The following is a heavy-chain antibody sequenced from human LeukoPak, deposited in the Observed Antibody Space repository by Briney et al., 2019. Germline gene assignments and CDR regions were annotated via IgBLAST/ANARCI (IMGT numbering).Heavy chain of an antibody. D-gene: IGHD3-22*01. CDR3: ARAYYYDSSGYAFDI. J-gene: IGHJ3*02. V-gene: IGHV3-48*01. CDR2: ISGSSSTI. Sequence: GGSLRLSCAASGFIFSNYNMNWVRQAPGKGLEWVSYISGSSSTIYYPDSVKGRFTISRDNAKNSLYLQMHSLRAEDTAVYYCARAYYYDSSGYAFDIWGQGTMVTASS. CDR1: GFIFSNYN.